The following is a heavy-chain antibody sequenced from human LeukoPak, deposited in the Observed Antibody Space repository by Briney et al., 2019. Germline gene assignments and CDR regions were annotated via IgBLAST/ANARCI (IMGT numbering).Heavy chain of an antibody. Sequence: GRSLRLSCAASGFTFADYGMSWVRQAPGKGLEWVCGINWNGGSTGYADSVRGRFTISRDNAENSLYLQMNSLRAEDTASYYSASSGLLVRAFDIWGQGTMVTVSS. J-gene: IGHJ3*02. CDR3: ASSGLLVRAFDI. CDR1: GFTFADYG. D-gene: IGHD2-8*02. V-gene: IGHV3-20*04. CDR2: INWNGGST.